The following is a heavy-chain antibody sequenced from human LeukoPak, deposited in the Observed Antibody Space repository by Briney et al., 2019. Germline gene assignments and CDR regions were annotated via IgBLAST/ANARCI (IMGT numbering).Heavy chain of an antibody. J-gene: IGHJ4*02. D-gene: IGHD4-11*01. V-gene: IGHV3-74*01. Sequence: GGSLRLSCAASGFAFSSYWMHWVRQVPGKGLVWVSRINPGGSSTDYADSVKGRFTISRDNAKNTLYLQMNSLRAEDTAVYYCARSNQADDYWGQGTLVTVSS. CDR1: GFAFSSYW. CDR3: ARSNQADDY. CDR2: INPGGSST.